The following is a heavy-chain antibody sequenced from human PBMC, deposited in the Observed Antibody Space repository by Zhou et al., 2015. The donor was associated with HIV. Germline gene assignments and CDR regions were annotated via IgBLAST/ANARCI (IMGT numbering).Heavy chain of an antibody. Sequence: SSYAISWVRQAPGQGLEWMGGIIPIFGTANYAQKFQGRVTITADESTSTAYMELSSLRSEDTAVYYCARDSERDGYNTWGQGTLVTVSS. CDR2: IIPIFGTA. V-gene: IGHV1-69*01. CDR3: ARDSERDGYNT. J-gene: IGHJ5*02. D-gene: IGHD5-24*01. CDR1: SSYA.